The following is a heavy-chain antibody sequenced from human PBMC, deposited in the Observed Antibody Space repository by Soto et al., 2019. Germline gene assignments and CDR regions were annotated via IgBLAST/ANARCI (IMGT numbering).Heavy chain of an antibody. CDR3: ARDYGAYCGGDCFSDP. CDR2: ISAYNGNT. Sequence: GASVKVSCKASGYTFTSYGISWVRQAPGQGLEWMGWISAYNGNTNYAQKLQGRVTMTTDTSTSTAYMELRSLRSDDTAVYYCARDYGAYCGGDCFSDPWGQGTLVTVSS. V-gene: IGHV1-18*01. CDR1: GYTFTSYG. D-gene: IGHD2-21*01. J-gene: IGHJ5*02.